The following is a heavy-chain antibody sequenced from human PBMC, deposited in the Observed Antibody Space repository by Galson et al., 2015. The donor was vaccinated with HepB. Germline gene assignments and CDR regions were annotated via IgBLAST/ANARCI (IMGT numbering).Heavy chain of an antibody. V-gene: IGHV3-73*01. J-gene: IGHJ6*03. CDR1: GFTFSGSA. D-gene: IGHD6-13*01. CDR2: IRSKANSYAT. CDR3: KSGAAAGTLKSYYYYMDV. Sequence: SLRLSCAASGFTFSGSAMHWVRQASGKGLEWVGRIRSKANSYATAYAASVKGRFTISRDDSKNTAYLQMNSLKTEDTAVYYCKSGAAAGTLKSYYYYMDVWGKGTTVTVSS.